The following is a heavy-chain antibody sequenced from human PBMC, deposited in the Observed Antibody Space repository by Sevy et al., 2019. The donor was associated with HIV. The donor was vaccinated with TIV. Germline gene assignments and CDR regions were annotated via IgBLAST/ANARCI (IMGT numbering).Heavy chain of an antibody. CDR3: AREDSGYEY. D-gene: IGHD5-12*01. CDR1: GFIFNSYP. Sequence: GGSLRLSCAASGFIFNSYPISWVRQAPGKGLEWVSSISASGGSIYYADSVKGRFTISRDNSKKTMDLQMNSLRAGDTAVYYCAREDSGYEYWGQGTLVTVSS. CDR2: ISASGGSI. V-gene: IGHV3-23*01. J-gene: IGHJ4*02.